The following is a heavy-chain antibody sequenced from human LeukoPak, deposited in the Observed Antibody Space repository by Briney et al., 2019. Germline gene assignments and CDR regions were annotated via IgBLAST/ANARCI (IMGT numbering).Heavy chain of an antibody. D-gene: IGHD3-16*01. Sequence: PGGSLRLSCAASGFTFSNSAMSWVRQAPGKGLEWVSTLSGSGITTYYADSVKGRFTISRDNSKNTLYLQMNSLRAEDTAVYYCAKDARTGVVNLGDNWFDPWGQGTLVTVSS. J-gene: IGHJ5*02. CDR2: LSGSGITT. CDR1: GFTFSNSA. V-gene: IGHV3-23*01. CDR3: AKDARTGVVNLGDNWFDP.